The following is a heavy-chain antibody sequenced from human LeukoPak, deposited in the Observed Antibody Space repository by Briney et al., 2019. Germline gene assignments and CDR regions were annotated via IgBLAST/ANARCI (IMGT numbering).Heavy chain of an antibody. V-gene: IGHV3-23*01. CDR2: ISGSGGST. CDR1: GFTFSNYA. CDR3: AKDFTANYDFWSGYPH. J-gene: IGHJ4*02. D-gene: IGHD3-3*01. Sequence: PGGSLRLSCAASGFTFSNYAMSWVRQAPGKGLDWVSAISGSGGSTYYADSVKGRFTISRDNSKNTLYLQINSLRAEDTAVYYCAKDFTANYDFWSGYPHWGQGTLVIVSS.